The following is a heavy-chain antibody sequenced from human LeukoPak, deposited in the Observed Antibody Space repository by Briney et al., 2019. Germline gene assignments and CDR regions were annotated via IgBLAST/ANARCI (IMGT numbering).Heavy chain of an antibody. CDR1: GYIFTKYD. J-gene: IGHJ4*02. CDR3: ARETKDGVFFDY. D-gene: IGHD6-13*01. Sequence: ASVKVSCKTSGYIFTKYDISWVRQAPGQGPEWMGWITPYNGNAQSAPKFEGRVTMTTDTSASTAYLELRGLKSDDTAVYYCARETKDGVFFDYWGQGTPVIVSS. V-gene: IGHV1-18*01. CDR2: ITPYNGNA.